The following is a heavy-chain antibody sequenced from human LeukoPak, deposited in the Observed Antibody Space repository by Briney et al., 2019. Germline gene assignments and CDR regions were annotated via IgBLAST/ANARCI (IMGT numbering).Heavy chain of an antibody. Sequence: PSETLSLTCTVSGVSISGYYWSWVRQPPGEGLEWIGYIYYSGSTSYNPSLKSRVTMSVDTSKNQFSLKLSSVTAADTAVYYCARDRQHRDAFDIWGQGTMVTVSS. CDR1: GVSISGYY. V-gene: IGHV4-59*01. J-gene: IGHJ3*02. CDR3: ARDRQHRDAFDI. CDR2: IYYSGST.